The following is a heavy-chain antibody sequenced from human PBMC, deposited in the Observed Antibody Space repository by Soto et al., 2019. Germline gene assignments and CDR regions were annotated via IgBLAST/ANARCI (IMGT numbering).Heavy chain of an antibody. Sequence: GGSLRLSCEASGFTFSTFWMHWVRQAPGKGLVWVSRINSDGSSTNYADSVKGRVTISRDNAKNMLYLQMNSLRAEDTALYYCATITGGHWGQGTLVTVSS. CDR1: GFTFSTFW. CDR2: INSDGSST. CDR3: ATITGGH. J-gene: IGHJ4*02. D-gene: IGHD2-8*02. V-gene: IGHV3-74*01.